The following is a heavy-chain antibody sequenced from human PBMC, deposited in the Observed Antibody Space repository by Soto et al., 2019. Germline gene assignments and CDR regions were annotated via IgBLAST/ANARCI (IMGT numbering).Heavy chain of an antibody. J-gene: IGHJ4*02. V-gene: IGHV1-18*01. Sequence: ASVKVSCKASGYTFTSYGISWVRQAPGQGLEWMGWISAYNGNTNYAQKLQGRVTMTTDTSTSTAYMELRSLRSDDTTVYYCARLLRWFGESIGTFDYWGQGTLVTVSS. CDR1: GYTFTSYG. D-gene: IGHD3-10*01. CDR3: ARLLRWFGESIGTFDY. CDR2: ISAYNGNT.